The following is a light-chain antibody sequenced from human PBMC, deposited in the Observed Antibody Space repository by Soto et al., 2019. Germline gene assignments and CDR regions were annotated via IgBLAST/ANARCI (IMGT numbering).Light chain of an antibody. CDR2: GAS. J-gene: IGKJ4*01. Sequence: DIQMTQSPSSLSASVGDRVTITCRASQSITKYLSWYRQKPGKAPELLIYGASTLQSGAPSRFIGSGSGIDFTLIISSLQPEDFATYDCQQSYSTPPTFGGGTKVEI. V-gene: IGKV1-39*01. CDR3: QQSYSTPPT. CDR1: QSITKY.